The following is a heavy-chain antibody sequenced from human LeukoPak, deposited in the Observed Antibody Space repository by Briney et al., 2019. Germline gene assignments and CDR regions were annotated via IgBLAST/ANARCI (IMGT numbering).Heavy chain of an antibody. Sequence: GGSLRLSCAASGFTVSSNYMSWVRQAPGKGLEWVSVIYSGGSTYYADSVKGRFTISRDNSKNTLYLQMNSLRAEDTAVYYCARVLLLSDAFDIWGQGTMVTVSS. J-gene: IGHJ3*02. CDR2: IYSGGST. CDR1: GFTVSSNY. CDR3: ARVLLLSDAFDI. D-gene: IGHD3-10*01. V-gene: IGHV3-66*01.